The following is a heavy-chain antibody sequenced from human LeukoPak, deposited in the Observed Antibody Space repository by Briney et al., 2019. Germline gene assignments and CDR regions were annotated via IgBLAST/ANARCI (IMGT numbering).Heavy chain of an antibody. Sequence: GGALRLSCAASGFTFSSYAIHWVRQAPAKGLEWVAVRSYDGSNKYYADSVKGRYSISRDNSKNTLYLQMNSLRPDDTAVYYCARRYDGFDYWGQGTLVTVSS. CDR3: ARRYDGFDY. J-gene: IGHJ4*02. CDR1: GFTFSSYA. V-gene: IGHV3-30-3*01. D-gene: IGHD3-3*01. CDR2: RSYDGSNK.